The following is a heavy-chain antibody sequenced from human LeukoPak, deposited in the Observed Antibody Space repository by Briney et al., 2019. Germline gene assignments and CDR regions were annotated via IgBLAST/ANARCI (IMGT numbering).Heavy chain of an antibody. J-gene: IGHJ3*02. V-gene: IGHV3-66*01. CDR2: IYSGGST. D-gene: IGHD2-21*01. CDR1: GFTVSSNY. CDR3: ARDQGYSRAFDI. Sequence: GGSLRLSCAASGFTVSSNYMNWVRQAPGKGLEWGSVIYSGGSTYYADSVKGRFTISRDNSKNTLYFQMNSLRAEDTAVYYCARDQGYSRAFDIWGQGTMVTVSS.